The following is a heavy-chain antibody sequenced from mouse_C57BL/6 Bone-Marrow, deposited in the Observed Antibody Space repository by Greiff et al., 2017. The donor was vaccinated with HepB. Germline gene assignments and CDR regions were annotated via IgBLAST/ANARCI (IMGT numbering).Heavy chain of an antibody. Sequence: EVNLVESGGDLVKPGGSLKLSCAASGFTFSSYGMSWVRQTPDKRLEWVATISSGGSYTYYPDSVKGRFTISRDNAKNTLYLQMSSLKSEDTAMYYCARRGLWLRREAWFAYWGQGTLVTVSA. CDR1: GFTFSSYG. D-gene: IGHD2-2*01. CDR2: ISSGGSYT. J-gene: IGHJ3*01. CDR3: ARRGLWLRREAWFAY. V-gene: IGHV5-6*01.